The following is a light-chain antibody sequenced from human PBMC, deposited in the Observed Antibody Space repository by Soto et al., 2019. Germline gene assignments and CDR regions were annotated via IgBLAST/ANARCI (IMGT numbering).Light chain of an antibody. CDR3: TSPTPGSLYV. CDR2: KVS. Sequence: QSALTQPASVSGSPGQSITISCTGTSSDVGGYNYVSWYQQYPGRVPKLLIYKVSDRPSGISNRFSGSKSGNTASLTISGLQAEDEADYFCTSPTPGSLYVFCSGTKLTAL. V-gene: IGLV2-14*01. J-gene: IGLJ1*01. CDR1: SSDVGGYNY.